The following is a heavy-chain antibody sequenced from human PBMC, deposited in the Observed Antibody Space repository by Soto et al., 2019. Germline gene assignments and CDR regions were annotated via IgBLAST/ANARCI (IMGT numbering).Heavy chain of an antibody. CDR1: GYTFAGYF. D-gene: IGHD2-8*01. Sequence: ASVKVSCKASGYTFAGYFLHWVRQAPGQGLEWMGWINPNTGATNYAQKFQGRVTMTRDTSISTVYMELNRLRSDDTAVYFCARVDASLYDAFDVWGQGTMVTVSS. J-gene: IGHJ3*01. CDR3: ARVDASLYDAFDV. V-gene: IGHV1-2*02. CDR2: INPNTGAT.